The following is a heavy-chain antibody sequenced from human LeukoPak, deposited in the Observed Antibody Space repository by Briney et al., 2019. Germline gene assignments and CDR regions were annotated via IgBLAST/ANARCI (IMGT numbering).Heavy chain of an antibody. D-gene: IGHD6-13*01. Sequence: GSVKVSCKASGYTFTGYYMHWVQQAPGQGLEWMGWINPNSGGTNYAQKFQGRVTMTRDTSISTAYMELSRLRSDDTAVYYCARARWGQAGAFDIWGQGTMVTVSS. CDR3: ARARWGQAGAFDI. J-gene: IGHJ3*02. CDR2: INPNSGGT. V-gene: IGHV1-2*02. CDR1: GYTFTGYY.